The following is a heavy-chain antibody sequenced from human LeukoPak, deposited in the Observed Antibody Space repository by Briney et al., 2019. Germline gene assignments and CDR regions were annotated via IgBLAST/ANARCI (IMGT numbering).Heavy chain of an antibody. J-gene: IGHJ1*01. V-gene: IGHV1-69*06. CDR1: GGTFSSYA. CDR3: ASGYYYDRSGYYQEYFQH. Sequence: SVKVSCKASGGTFSSYATSWVRQAPGQGLSWVVRIIPIFGTADYAQKFQGRVTITADNSTSTAYTELSSLRSEDTAVYYCASGYYYDRSGYYQEYFQHWGQGTLVTVSS. D-gene: IGHD3-22*01. CDR2: IIPIFGTA.